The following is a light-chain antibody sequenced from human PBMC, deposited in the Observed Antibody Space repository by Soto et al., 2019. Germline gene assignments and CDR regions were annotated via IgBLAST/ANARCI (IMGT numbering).Light chain of an antibody. V-gene: IGKV3-15*01. J-gene: IGKJ1*01. CDR2: GAT. CDR3: QQYNNWPRT. CDR1: QSVSSY. Sequence: DIVLTQSPATRSLSLGERATLSCRASQSVSSYLAWYQQKPGQAPRLLIHGATTRATGIPARFSGSGSGTEFTLTISSLQSEDFAVYYCQQYNNWPRTFGQGTKVDI.